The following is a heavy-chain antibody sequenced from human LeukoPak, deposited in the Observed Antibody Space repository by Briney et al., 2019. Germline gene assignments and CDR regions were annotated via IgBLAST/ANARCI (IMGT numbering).Heavy chain of an antibody. Sequence: GGSLRLSCAASGFTFDDYAMHWVRQAPGKGLEWVSGISWNSGSIGYADSVKGRFTISRDNAKNSLYLQMNSLRAEDTALYYFAKDTDPLYSSGRYSDYWGQGTLVTVSS. J-gene: IGHJ4*02. CDR3: AKDTDPLYSSGRYSDY. D-gene: IGHD6-19*01. CDR1: GFTFDDYA. CDR2: ISWNSGSI. V-gene: IGHV3-9*01.